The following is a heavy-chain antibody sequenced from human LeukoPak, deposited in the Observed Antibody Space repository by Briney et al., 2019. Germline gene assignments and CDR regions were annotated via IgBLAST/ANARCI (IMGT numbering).Heavy chain of an antibody. V-gene: IGHV1-2*02. CDR2: MNPNSGVT. J-gene: IGHJ4*02. CDR3: TRGAGASWFDY. CDR1: GYTLTVNY. Sequence: ASVKVSCKPSGYTLTVNYLHWVRQAPGQGLEWVGWMNPNSGVTVYAQNFQGRVTITRDTSISTAYMELSSLTSDDTAVYYCTRGAGASWFDYWGQGSLVTVSS. D-gene: IGHD2-2*01.